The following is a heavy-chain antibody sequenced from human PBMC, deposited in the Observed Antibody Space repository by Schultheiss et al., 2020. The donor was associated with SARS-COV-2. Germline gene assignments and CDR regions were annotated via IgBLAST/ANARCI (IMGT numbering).Heavy chain of an antibody. CDR1: GFTFSGYW. Sequence: GESLKISCAASGFTFSGYWMTWVRQAPGKGLEWVANIKQDGSEKYYVDSVKGRFTISRDNAKNSLYLQMNSLRAEDTAVYYCARVRRGDYFDYWGQGTLVTVSS. CDR3: ARVRRGDYFDY. CDR2: IKQDGSEK. J-gene: IGHJ4*02. V-gene: IGHV3-7*01. D-gene: IGHD3-10*01.